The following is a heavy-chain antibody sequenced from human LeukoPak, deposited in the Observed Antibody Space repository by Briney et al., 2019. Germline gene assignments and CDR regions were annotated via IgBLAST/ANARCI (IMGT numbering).Heavy chain of an antibody. CDR2: MSPKGDNT. D-gene: IGHD3-3*01. CDR1: GYRFTSYD. CDR3: ARALLWSGYGVGY. Sequence: ASVKVSCKASGYRFTSYDINWVRQATGQGLEWMGSMSPKGDNTAYAQKFQGRVTMTTDTSTSTAYMELSSLRSDDTAVYYCARALLWSGYGVGYWGQGTLVTVSP. V-gene: IGHV1-8*01. J-gene: IGHJ4*02.